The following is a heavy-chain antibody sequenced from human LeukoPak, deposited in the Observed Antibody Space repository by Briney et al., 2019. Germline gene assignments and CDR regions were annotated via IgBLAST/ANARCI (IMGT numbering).Heavy chain of an antibody. J-gene: IGHJ5*01. V-gene: IGHV1-18*01. CDR1: GYTFTTFG. Sequence: ASVKVSCKASGYTFTTFGISWVRQAPGQGLEWMGWISTSNGDTKYAQKLQGRITMTTDTSTSTAYMELRSLRSDDTAVYYCARTFYYDSGSYYLGWFDPLGQGTPVTVPS. CDR2: ISTSNGDT. D-gene: IGHD3-10*01. CDR3: ARTFYYDSGSYYLGWFDP.